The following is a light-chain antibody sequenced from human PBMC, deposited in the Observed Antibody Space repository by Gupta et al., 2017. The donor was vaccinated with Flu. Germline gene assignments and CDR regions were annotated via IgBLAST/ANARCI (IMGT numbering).Light chain of an antibody. J-gene: IGLJ2*01. V-gene: IGLV1-44*01. Sequence: QSVLTQPPSASGTAGPRVTISCSGSSSNIGGNTENWYQQLPGTAPKLLIYSNNQRPSGVPDRFSGSKSGTSASLAISGLQSEDEADCYCAAWDDSLNVVFGGGTKLTVL. CDR2: SNN. CDR1: SSNIGGNT. CDR3: AAWDDSLNVV.